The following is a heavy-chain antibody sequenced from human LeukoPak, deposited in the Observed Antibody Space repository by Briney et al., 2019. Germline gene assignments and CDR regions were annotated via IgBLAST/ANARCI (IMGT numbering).Heavy chain of an antibody. CDR2: ISYDGSNK. D-gene: IGHD3-10*01. CDR1: GFTFSSYA. J-gene: IGHJ3*02. V-gene: IGHV3-30*04. CDR3: ARALKAGHTYYYGSGSYPPDAFDI. Sequence: GSLRLSCAASGFTFSSYAMHWIRQAPGKGLEWVAVISYDGSNKYYADSVKGRFTISRDNSKNTLYLQMNSLRAEDTAVYYCARALKAGHTYYYGSGSYPPDAFDIWGQGTMVTVSS.